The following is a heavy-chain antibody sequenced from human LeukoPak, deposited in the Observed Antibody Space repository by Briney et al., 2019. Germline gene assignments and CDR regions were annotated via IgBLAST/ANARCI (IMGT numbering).Heavy chain of an antibody. J-gene: IGHJ4*02. Sequence: PGGSLRLSCAASGFSFGSYGLSWVRQAPGKGPQWVSYISGNGGTTHYADSVEGRFTISRDNSKNTLYLQMNSLRAEDTAVYYCAKLSQISSSSHSDYWGQGTLVTVSS. CDR2: ISGNGGTT. CDR1: GFSFGSYG. D-gene: IGHD6-13*01. CDR3: AKLSQISSSSHSDY. V-gene: IGHV3-23*01.